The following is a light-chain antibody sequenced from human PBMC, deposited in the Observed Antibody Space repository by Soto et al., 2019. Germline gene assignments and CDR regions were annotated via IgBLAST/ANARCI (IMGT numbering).Light chain of an antibody. CDR1: QSLGTNY. V-gene: IGKV3-20*01. J-gene: IGKJ1*01. CDR3: QQYDTSPWT. CDR2: DVS. Sequence: EIVLTQSPGTLSLSPGERATLSCGTSQSLGTNYLAWYQQKPGQAPSLLIYDVSTRATGIPDRFSGSGSGXXXXXXXXXXEPEDFALYFCQQYDTSPWTFGQGTKVDIK.